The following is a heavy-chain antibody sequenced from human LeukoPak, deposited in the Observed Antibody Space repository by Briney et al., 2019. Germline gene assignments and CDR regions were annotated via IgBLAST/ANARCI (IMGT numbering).Heavy chain of an antibody. J-gene: IGHJ6*02. D-gene: IGHD2-2*01. Sequence: GGSLRLSCAASGFTFSSYWMSWVSRAPGKGLEWVANIKQDGSEKCYVDSVKGRFTISRDNAKNSLYLQMNSLRAEDTAVYYCAREDIVVVPAAESIYYYYGMDVWGQGTTVTVSS. CDR2: IKQDGSEK. CDR3: AREDIVVVPAAESIYYYYGMDV. V-gene: IGHV3-7*01. CDR1: GFTFSSYW.